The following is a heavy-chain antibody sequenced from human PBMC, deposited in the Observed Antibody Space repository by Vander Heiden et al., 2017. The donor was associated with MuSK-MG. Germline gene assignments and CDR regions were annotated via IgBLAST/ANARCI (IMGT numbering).Heavy chain of an antibody. CDR2: IYPGDSDT. Sequence: EVQLVQSGAEAKKPGESLKVSCKGSGYSFTTYWIGWVRQMPGKGLEWMGIIYPGDSDTRYSPSFQGQVTISADKSISTAYLQWSSLKASDTAMYYCARVWLPIRYYYYYMDVWGKGTTVTVSS. J-gene: IGHJ6*03. V-gene: IGHV5-51*03. CDR3: ARVWLPIRYYYYYMDV. D-gene: IGHD3-16*01. CDR1: GYSFTTYW.